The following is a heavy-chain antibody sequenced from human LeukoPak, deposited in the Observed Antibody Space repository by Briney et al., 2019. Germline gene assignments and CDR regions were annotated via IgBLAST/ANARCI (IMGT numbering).Heavy chain of an antibody. V-gene: IGHV1-18*04. D-gene: IGHD3-22*01. CDR1: GYTFTSYY. CDR2: ISAYNGNT. CDR3: ARAYYDSSGYSYYFDY. J-gene: IGHJ4*02. Sequence: ASVKVSCKASGYTFTSYYMHWVRQAPGQGLEWMGWISAYNGNTNYAQKLQGRVTMTTDTSTSTAYMELRSLRSDDTAVYYCARAYYDSSGYSYYFDYWGQGTLVTVSS.